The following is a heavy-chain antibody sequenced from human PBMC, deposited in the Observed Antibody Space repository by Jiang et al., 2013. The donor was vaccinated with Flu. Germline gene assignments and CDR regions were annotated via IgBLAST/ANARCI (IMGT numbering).Heavy chain of an antibody. Sequence: VQLVESGAEVKKPGESLKISCKGSGYSFSSYWIGWVRQMPGKGLEWMGIIYPDDSDTRYSPTFQGRVTISADKSISTAYLQWSSLKASDTAMYFCARAMTSSWFDWGQGTLVTVSS. CDR2: IYPDDSDT. CDR3: ARAMTSSWFD. CDR1: GYSFSSYW. J-gene: IGHJ4*02. D-gene: IGHD6-13*01. V-gene: IGHV5-51*03.